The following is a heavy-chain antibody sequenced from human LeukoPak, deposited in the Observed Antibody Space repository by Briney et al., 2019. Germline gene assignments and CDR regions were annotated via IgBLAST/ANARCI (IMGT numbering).Heavy chain of an antibody. CDR2: IYYSGST. CDR3: ARHYCSGASCYYFDY. Sequence: SETLSLTCTVSGGSISSYYWSRIRQPPGKGLEWIGYIYYSGSTNYNPSLKSRVTISVDTSKNQFSLKLSSVTAADTAVYFCARHYCSGASCYYFDYWGQGTLVTVSS. D-gene: IGHD2-15*01. J-gene: IGHJ4*02. CDR1: GGSISSYY. V-gene: IGHV4-59*01.